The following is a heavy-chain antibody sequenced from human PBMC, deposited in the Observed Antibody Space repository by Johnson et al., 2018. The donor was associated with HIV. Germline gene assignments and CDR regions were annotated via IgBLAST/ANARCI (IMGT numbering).Heavy chain of an antibody. CDR2: ISWNSGSI. J-gene: IGHJ3*02. CDR3: AKDLTHSYDAFDI. V-gene: IGHV3-9*01. Sequence: VQLVESGGGLVQPGRSLRLSCAASGFTFDDYAMHWVRQAPGKGLEWVSGISWNSGSIGYADSVKGRFTISRDNAKNSLYLQMNSLRAEDTAFYYCAKDLTHSYDAFDIWGQGTMVTVSS. D-gene: IGHD1-26*01. CDR1: GFTFDDYA.